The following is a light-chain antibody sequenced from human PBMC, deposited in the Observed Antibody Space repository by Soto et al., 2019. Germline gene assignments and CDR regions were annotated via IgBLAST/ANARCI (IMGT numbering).Light chain of an antibody. CDR1: QGISSC. CDR2: AAS. CDR3: QPGNSLPIT. J-gene: IGKJ4*01. V-gene: IGKV1-12*01. Sequence: DIQMTQSPSSVSSSVGDRVTITCRASQGISSCLAWYQQKPGKAPKLLIYAASSLQSGVPSRFSGSGSGTDFTLTISSLQPEDFATDYCQPGNSLPITIGVGTKVEI.